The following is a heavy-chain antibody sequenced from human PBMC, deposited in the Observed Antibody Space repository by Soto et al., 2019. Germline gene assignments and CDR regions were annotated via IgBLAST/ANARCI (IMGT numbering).Heavy chain of an antibody. Sequence: GGSLRLSCAASGFTFSSYAMSWVCQAPGKGLEWVSAISGSGGSTYYADSVKGRFTISRDNSKNTLYLQMNSLRAEDTAVYYCAKDPYCTNGVCYTSVPRIPEGNIWGQGTTVTVSS. CDR1: GFTFSSYA. V-gene: IGHV3-23*01. J-gene: IGHJ6*02. D-gene: IGHD2-8*01. CDR2: ISGSGGST. CDR3: AKDPYCTNGVCYTSVPRIPEGNI.